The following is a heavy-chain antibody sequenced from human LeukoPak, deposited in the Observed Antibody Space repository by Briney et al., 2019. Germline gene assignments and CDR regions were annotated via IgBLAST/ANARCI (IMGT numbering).Heavy chain of an antibody. D-gene: IGHD6-13*01. CDR2: ISGSGGST. CDR1: GFTFSSYG. J-gene: IGHJ4*02. V-gene: IGHV3-23*01. CDR3: TTDRTWYHWFDY. Sequence: PGGSLRLSCAASGFTFSSYGMNWVRQAPGKGLEWVSVISGSGGSTYYADSVQGRFTISRDNSKNTLYLQMNSLRAEDTAVYYCTTDRTWYHWFDYWGQGTLVTVSS.